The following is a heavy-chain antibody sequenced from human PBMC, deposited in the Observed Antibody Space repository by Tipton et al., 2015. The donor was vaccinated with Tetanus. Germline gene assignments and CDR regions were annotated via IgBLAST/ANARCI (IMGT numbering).Heavy chain of an antibody. CDR1: GGTFSSYA. J-gene: IGHJ4*02. CDR2: IIPIFGTA. D-gene: IGHD3-22*01. Sequence: QLVQSGAEVKKTGSSVKVSCKASGGTFSSYAISWVRQAPGQGLEWMGGIIPIFGTANYAQKLQGGVTITADESTSTAYMELSSLRSEDTAVYYCARVPITMIVVLGYDYWVQGTLVTVSS. V-gene: IGHV1-69*01. CDR3: ARVPITMIVVLGYDY.